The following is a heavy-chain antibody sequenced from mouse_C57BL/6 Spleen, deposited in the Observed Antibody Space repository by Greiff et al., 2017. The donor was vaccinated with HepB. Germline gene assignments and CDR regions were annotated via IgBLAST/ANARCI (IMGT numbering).Heavy chain of an antibody. V-gene: IGHV1-50*01. CDR2: IDPSDSYT. CDR1: GYTFTSYW. J-gene: IGHJ4*01. Sequence: QVQLQQPGAELVKPGASVKLSCKASGYTFTSYWMQWVKQRPGQGLEWIGEIDPSDSYTNYNQKFKGKATLTVDTSSSTAHMQLSSLTSEDSAVYYCAHMGVWGQGTSVTVSS. CDR3: AHMGV.